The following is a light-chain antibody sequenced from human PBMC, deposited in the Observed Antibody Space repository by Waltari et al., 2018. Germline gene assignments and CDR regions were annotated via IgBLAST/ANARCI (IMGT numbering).Light chain of an antibody. Sequence: EIVLTQSPATLSLSPGERATLSCRASQSVRTYLAWYQQKPGQAPRLLIYDAATRATAIPARFSGSGSGTDFTLTISSLEPEDFAVYYCQLRSKWLRTFGQGTK. CDR3: QLRSKWLRT. V-gene: IGKV3-11*01. J-gene: IGKJ1*01. CDR2: DAA. CDR1: QSVRTY.